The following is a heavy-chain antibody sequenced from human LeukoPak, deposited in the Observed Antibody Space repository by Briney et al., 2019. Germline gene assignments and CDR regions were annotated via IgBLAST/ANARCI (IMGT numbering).Heavy chain of an antibody. Sequence: PGGSLRLSCAASGFTFSSYWMSWVRQAPGKGLEWVANIKQDGSEKNYVKSVKGRFTISRDNSKNTLYLQMNSLRAEDTAVYYCAKADYYDSSGYYYVPTSLDYWGQGTLVTVS. V-gene: IGHV3-7*03. D-gene: IGHD3-22*01. CDR1: GFTFSSYW. CDR2: IKQDGSEK. CDR3: AKADYYDSSGYYYVPTSLDY. J-gene: IGHJ4*02.